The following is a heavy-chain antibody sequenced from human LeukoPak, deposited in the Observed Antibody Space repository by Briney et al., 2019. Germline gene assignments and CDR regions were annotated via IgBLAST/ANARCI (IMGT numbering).Heavy chain of an antibody. D-gene: IGHD1-1*01. CDR1: GFPFSTYW. CDR2: INSDGRRT. J-gene: IGHJ4*02. Sequence: GRSLRLSCAASGFPFSTYWMHWVRQAPGKGLVWVSHINSDGRRTNYADSVKGRFTISRDNAKNTLYLQMNSLRAEDTAVYSCAGGYGFDYWGQGTLVTVSS. V-gene: IGHV3-74*01. CDR3: AGGYGFDY.